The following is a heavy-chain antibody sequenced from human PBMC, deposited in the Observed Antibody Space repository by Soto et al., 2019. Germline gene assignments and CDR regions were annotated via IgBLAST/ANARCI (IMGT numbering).Heavy chain of an antibody. CDR1: GGSISSGDYY. CDR2: IYYSGST. J-gene: IGHJ4*02. Sequence: PSETLSLTCTVSGGSISSGDYYWSWIRQPPGKGLEWIGYIYYSGSTYYNPSLKSRVTISVDTSKNQFSLKLSSVTAADTAVYYCARAAGEYYYYDSSGYYPSLHPLIWGQGTLVTVSS. CDR3: ARAAGEYYYYDSSGYYPSLHPLI. D-gene: IGHD3-22*01. V-gene: IGHV4-30-4*01.